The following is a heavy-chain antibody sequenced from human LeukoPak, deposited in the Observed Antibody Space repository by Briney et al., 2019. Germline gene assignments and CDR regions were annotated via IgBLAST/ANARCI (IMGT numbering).Heavy chain of an antibody. CDR3: AREQWFRWEF. J-gene: IGHJ4*02. CDR1: GFVVNDYY. D-gene: IGHD3-10*01. V-gene: IGHV3-11*01. Sequence: GGSLRLSCAASGFVVNDYYMNWIRPAPGKGLEWVSYISSRDNLIYYADSVKGRFTISTDNAKNAVFLQLNRLTVEDTAVYYCAREQWFRWEFWGQGVLVTVSS. CDR2: ISSRDNLI.